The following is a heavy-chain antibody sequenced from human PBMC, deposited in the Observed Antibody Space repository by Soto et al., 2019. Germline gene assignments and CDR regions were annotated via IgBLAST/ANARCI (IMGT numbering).Heavy chain of an antibody. CDR3: APHVSCSGGSCQYDAFAI. CDR1: GFTVSSHA. Sequence: EVQVLESGGGLVQPGGSLRLSCEGSGFTVSSHAMTWIRQAPGKGPEWVSTVTADGGTYYADSVKGRFAMSRDTSENTLYLQINSLGAEDTAAYYCAPHVSCSGGSCQYDAFAIRGQGTMVTASS. J-gene: IGHJ3*02. D-gene: IGHD2-15*01. V-gene: IGHV3-23*01. CDR2: VTADGGT.